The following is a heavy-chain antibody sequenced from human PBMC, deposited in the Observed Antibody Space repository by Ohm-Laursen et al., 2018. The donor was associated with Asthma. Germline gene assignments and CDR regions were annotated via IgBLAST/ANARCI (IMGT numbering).Heavy chain of an antibody. CDR2: ILYDGSNK. D-gene: IGHD3-22*01. CDR3: AKEEKYYYDSSGYYLDI. J-gene: IGHJ3*02. Sequence: SLRLSCAASGFTFSSYGMHWVRQAPGKGLEWVAVILYDGSNKYYADSVKGRFTISRDNSKNTLYLQMNSLRAEDTAVYYCAKEEKYYYDSSGYYLDIWGQGTMVTISS. V-gene: IGHV3-30*18. CDR1: GFTFSSYG.